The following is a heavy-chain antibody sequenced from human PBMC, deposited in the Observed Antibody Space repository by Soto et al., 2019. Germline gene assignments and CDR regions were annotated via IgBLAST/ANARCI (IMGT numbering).Heavy chain of an antibody. V-gene: IGHV4-39*01. CDR3: ARQRTTVVTQAYFDR. Sequence: SETLSLTCIVSGESISSSSYYWGWIRQPPGKGLEWIGSIYYSGRTYYNPSFKSRVTISIDTSKNQFSLKLSSVTATDTAVYYCARQRTTVVTQAYFDRWGQGALVT. CDR1: GESISSSSYY. D-gene: IGHD2-21*02. CDR2: IYYSGRT. J-gene: IGHJ4*02.